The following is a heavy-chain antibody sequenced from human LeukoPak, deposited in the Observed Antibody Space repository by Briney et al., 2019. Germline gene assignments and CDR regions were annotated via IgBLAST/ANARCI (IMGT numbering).Heavy chain of an antibody. V-gene: IGHV3-7*02. CDR1: GFSFSSYW. D-gene: IGHD4-17*01. J-gene: IGHJ4*02. CDR2: IKEDGCDK. Sequence: PGGSLRLSCAASGFSFSSYWITCVPQAPGKGREGVANIKEDGCDKYYVDSVKGRFTISRDNAKNSLYLQMNSLRAEDTAVYYCTKYGDDDTPGLNWGQGTLVTVSS. CDR3: TKYGDDDTPGLN.